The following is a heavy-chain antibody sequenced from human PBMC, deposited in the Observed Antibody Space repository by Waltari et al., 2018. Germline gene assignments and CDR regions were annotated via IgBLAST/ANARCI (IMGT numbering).Heavy chain of an antibody. Sequence: QVQLQKWGAGLLKPSETLSLTCAVYGGSFSGYYWSWIRQPPGKGLEWIGEINHSGSTNYNPSLKSRVTISVDTSKNQFSLKLSSVTAADTAVYYCARKVGSGSSLYYYYGMDVWGQGTTVTVSS. D-gene: IGHD3-10*01. CDR3: ARKVGSGSSLYYYYGMDV. J-gene: IGHJ6*02. V-gene: IGHV4-34*01. CDR1: GGSFSGYY. CDR2: INHSGST.